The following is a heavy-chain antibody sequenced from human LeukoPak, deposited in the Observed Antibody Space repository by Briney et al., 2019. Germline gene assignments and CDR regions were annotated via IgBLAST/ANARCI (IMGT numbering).Heavy chain of an antibody. Sequence: QPSETLSLTCTVSGGSISSYYWSWIRQPPGKGLEWVANIKHDGSEEYYVDSVKGRFTISRDNAKKSLYLQMNSLRAEDTAVYYCARDLGETGWGQGTLVTVSS. CDR3: ARDLGETG. V-gene: IGHV3-7*01. J-gene: IGHJ4*02. CDR2: IKHDGSEE. CDR1: GGSISSYY. D-gene: IGHD3-10*01.